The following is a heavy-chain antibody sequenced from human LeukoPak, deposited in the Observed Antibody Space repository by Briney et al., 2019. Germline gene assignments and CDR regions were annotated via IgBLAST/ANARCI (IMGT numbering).Heavy chain of an antibody. CDR3: ARVRSPPYYYYYYYMDV. CDR2: INHSGST. J-gene: IGHJ6*03. V-gene: IGHV4-34*01. CDR1: GGSFSGYY. D-gene: IGHD1-14*01. Sequence: SETLSLTCAVYGGSFSGYYWSWIRQPPGKGLEWIGEINHSGSTNYNPSLKSRVTISVDTSKNQFSLKLSSVTAADTAVYYCARVRSPPYYYYYYYMDVWGKGTTVTVSS.